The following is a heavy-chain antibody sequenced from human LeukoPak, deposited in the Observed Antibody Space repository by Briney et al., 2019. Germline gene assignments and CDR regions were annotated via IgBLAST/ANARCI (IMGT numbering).Heavy chain of an antibody. CDR2: INHSGST. V-gene: IGHV4-39*07. D-gene: IGHD3-10*01. CDR3: ARGLTRRWTYYYGSGSYPFDY. CDR1: GGSISSSSYY. J-gene: IGHJ4*02. Sequence: SETLSLTCTVSGGSISSSSYYWGWIRQPPGKGLEWIGEINHSGSTNYNPSLKSRVTISVDTSKNQFSLKLSSVTAADTAVYYCARGLTRRWTYYYGSGSYPFDYWGQGTLVTVSS.